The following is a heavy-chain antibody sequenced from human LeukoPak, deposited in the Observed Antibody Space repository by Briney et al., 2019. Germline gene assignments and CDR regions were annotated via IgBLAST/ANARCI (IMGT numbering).Heavy chain of an antibody. V-gene: IGHV6-1*01. Sequence: SQTLSLTCAISGGSVSSNIAAWNCIRQSPSRGLEWLGRTYYRSKWYNDYSVSVKSRITITPDTSKNQFSLQLNSVTPEDTAVYYCARDRSGSYRDWGQGTLVTVSS. J-gene: IGHJ4*02. CDR2: TYYRSKWYN. CDR1: GGSVSSNIAA. D-gene: IGHD1-26*01. CDR3: ARDRSGSYRD.